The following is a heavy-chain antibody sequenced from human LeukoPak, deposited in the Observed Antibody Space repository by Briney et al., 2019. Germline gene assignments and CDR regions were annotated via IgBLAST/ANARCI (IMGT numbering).Heavy chain of an antibody. Sequence: SETLSLTCAVYGGSFSGYYWSWIRQPPGKGLEWIGEINHSGSTNYNPSLKSRVTISVDTSKNQFSLRLSSVTAADTAVYYCARGRGFYIVGARYYFDYWGQGTLVTVSS. CDR2: INHSGST. CDR1: GGSFSGYY. CDR3: ARGRGFYIVGARYYFDY. J-gene: IGHJ4*02. V-gene: IGHV4-34*01. D-gene: IGHD1-26*01.